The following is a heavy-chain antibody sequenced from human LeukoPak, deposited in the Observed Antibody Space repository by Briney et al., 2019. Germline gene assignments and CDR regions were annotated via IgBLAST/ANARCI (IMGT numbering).Heavy chain of an antibody. J-gene: IGHJ6*02. CDR2: ISGSGGST. CDR3: AKDLDPDIVVVPAAIPSNYYYGMDV. Sequence: PGGSLRLSCAASGFTFSSYGMSWVRQAPGKGLEWVSAISGSGGSTYYADSVKGRFTISRDNSKNTLYLQMNSLRAEDTAVYYCAKDLDPDIVVVPAAIPSNYYYGMDVWGQGTTVTVSS. V-gene: IGHV3-23*01. D-gene: IGHD2-2*02. CDR1: GFTFSSYG.